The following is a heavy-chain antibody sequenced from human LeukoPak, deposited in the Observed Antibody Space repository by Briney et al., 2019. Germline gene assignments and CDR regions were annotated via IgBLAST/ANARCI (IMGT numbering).Heavy chain of an antibody. Sequence: ASVKVSCKASGGTFSSYAISWVRQAPGQGLEWRGGIIPIFGTANYAQKFQGRVTITADESTSTAYMELSSLRSEDTAVYYCARGRYYYDSSAPLYNWFDPWGQGTLVTVSS. J-gene: IGHJ5*02. CDR1: GGTFSSYA. CDR2: IIPIFGTA. D-gene: IGHD3-22*01. V-gene: IGHV1-69*13. CDR3: ARGRYYYDSSAPLYNWFDP.